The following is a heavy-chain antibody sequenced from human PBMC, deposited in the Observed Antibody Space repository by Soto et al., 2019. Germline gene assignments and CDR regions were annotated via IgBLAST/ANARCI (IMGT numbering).Heavy chain of an antibody. D-gene: IGHD1-1*01. J-gene: IGHJ5*01. Sequence: GGSLRLSCTASGFTFNSYTMSWVRQAPGKGLEWVSSISSSNKSVYYASSVKGRFTNSRDNAKNSLYLQINSLTAEDTAVYYCAKDRHETTALAPYNWFESWGQGTLVTVSS. CDR2: ISSSNKSV. V-gene: IGHV3-21*01. CDR3: AKDRHETTALAPYNWFES. CDR1: GFTFNSYT.